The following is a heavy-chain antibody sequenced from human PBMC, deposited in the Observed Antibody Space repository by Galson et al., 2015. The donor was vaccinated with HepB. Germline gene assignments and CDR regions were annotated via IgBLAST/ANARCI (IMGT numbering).Heavy chain of an antibody. J-gene: IGHJ4*02. CDR2: IKRESDGGTT. V-gene: IGHV3-15*05. D-gene: IGHD3-10*01. CDR3: ATIFSYGSRSEVGFDF. CDR1: GFTFSRGW. Sequence: SLRLSCAAGFTFSRGWMSWVRQAPGKGLEWVGLIKRESDGGTTDYAAPVKGRFTISRDDSKNTLYLQMNSLKTEDTAVYYCATIFSYGSRSEVGFDFWGQGTLVTVSS.